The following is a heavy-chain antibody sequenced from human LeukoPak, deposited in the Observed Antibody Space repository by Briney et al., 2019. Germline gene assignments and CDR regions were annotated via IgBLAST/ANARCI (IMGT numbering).Heavy chain of an antibody. Sequence: SETLSLTCTVSGGSVSSGSYHWSWIRQPPGKGLEWIGYIYYSGSTNYNPSLKSRVTISVDTSKNQFSLKLSSVTAADTAVYYCARDRCSSTSCYEGFDPWGQGTLVTVSS. D-gene: IGHD2-2*01. V-gene: IGHV4-61*01. CDR1: GGSVSSGSYH. J-gene: IGHJ5*02. CDR3: ARDRCSSTSCYEGFDP. CDR2: IYYSGST.